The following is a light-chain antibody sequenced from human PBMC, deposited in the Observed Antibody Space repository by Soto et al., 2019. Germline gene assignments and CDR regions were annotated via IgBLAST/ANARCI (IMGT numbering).Light chain of an antibody. CDR1: SSDVGSYNL. J-gene: IGLJ2*01. Sequence: QPVLTQPASVSGSPGQSITISCTGTSSDVGSYNLVSWYQQHPGKAPKLMIYEVTKRPSGVSNRFSGSKSGNTASLTISGLQAEDEADYYCCSYAGSSILVFGGGTKVTVL. CDR2: EVT. CDR3: CSYAGSSILV. V-gene: IGLV2-23*02.